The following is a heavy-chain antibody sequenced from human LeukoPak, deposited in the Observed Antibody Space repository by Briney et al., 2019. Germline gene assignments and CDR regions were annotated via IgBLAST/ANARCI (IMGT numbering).Heavy chain of an antibody. CDR2: IIPIFGTA. CDR1: GGTFSSYA. CDR3: ARGETELLWFGP. D-gene: IGHD3-10*01. Sequence: ASVKVSCKASGGTFSSYAISWVRQAPGQGLEWMGGIIPIFGTANYAQKFQGGVTITADKSTSTAYMELSSLRSEDTAVYYCARGETELLWFGPWGQGTLVTVSS. J-gene: IGHJ5*02. V-gene: IGHV1-69*06.